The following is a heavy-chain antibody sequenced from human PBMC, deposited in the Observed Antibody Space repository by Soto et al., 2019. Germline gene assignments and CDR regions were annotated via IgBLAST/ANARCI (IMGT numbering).Heavy chain of an antibody. Sequence: SVKVSCKTSGFTFTSSAIQWVRQARGQRLEWIGWIVVGSDNTNYAQKFQERVTITADKSTSTAYMELSSLRSEDTAVYYCARVAAGTESDYYYYYGMDVWGQGTTVTVSS. CDR3: ARVAAGTESDYYYYYGMDV. V-gene: IGHV1-58*02. CDR2: IVVGSDNT. D-gene: IGHD6-13*01. J-gene: IGHJ6*02. CDR1: GFTFTSSA.